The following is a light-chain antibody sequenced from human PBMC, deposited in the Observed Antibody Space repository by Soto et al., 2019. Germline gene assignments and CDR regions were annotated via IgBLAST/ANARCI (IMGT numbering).Light chain of an antibody. V-gene: IGKV3-15*01. CDR1: QSVSSN. CDR3: QHYSNWPPIT. Sequence: EIVMTQSPATLSVSPGVRATLSCRASQSVSSNLAWYQQKPGQAPILLIYGASTMATGIPARFSGSGSGTEFTLAISSLQSGELAVYYCQHYSNWPPITFGLGTRREIK. J-gene: IGKJ5*01. CDR2: GAS.